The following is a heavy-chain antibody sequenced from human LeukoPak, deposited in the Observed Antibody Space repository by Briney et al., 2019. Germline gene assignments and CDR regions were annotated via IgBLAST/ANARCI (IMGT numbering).Heavy chain of an antibody. V-gene: IGHV3-7*03. CDR3: VGGLIAASGN. CDR1: GFTFSNYW. D-gene: IGHD6-6*01. Sequence: GGSLRLSCAASGFTFSNYWMHWVRQAPGKGLQWVANIKQNGSETYYVDAVRGRFTISRDNVKNPLYLQMNSLRVEDTAMYYCVGGLIAASGNWGQGTLVTVSS. J-gene: IGHJ4*02. CDR2: IKQNGSET.